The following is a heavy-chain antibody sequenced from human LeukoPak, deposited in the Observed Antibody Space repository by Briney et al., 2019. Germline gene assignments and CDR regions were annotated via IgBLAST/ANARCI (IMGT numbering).Heavy chain of an antibody. D-gene: IGHD4-17*01. V-gene: IGHV1-46*01. Sequence: ASVKVSCKASGYTFTSYYMHWVRQAPGQGLEWMGIINPSGGSTSYAQKFQGRVTMTRDMSTSTVYMELSSLRSEDTAVYYCARDATGANWFDPWGQGTLVTVSS. CDR2: INPSGGST. CDR3: ARDATGANWFDP. J-gene: IGHJ5*02. CDR1: GYTFTSYY.